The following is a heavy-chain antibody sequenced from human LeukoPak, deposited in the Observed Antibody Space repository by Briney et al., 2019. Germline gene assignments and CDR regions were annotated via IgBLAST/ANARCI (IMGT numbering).Heavy chain of an antibody. CDR3: ARDHGSYYYYYYGMDV. J-gene: IGHJ6*02. CDR2: IWYDGSNK. Sequence: GRSLRLSCAASGFTFSSYGMHWVRQAPGKGLEWVAVIWYDGSNKYYADSVKGRFTISRDNSKNTLYLQMNSLRAEDTAVYYCARDHGSYYYYYYGMDVWGQGTTVTVSS. D-gene: IGHD2-2*03. CDR1: GFTFSSYG. V-gene: IGHV3-33*01.